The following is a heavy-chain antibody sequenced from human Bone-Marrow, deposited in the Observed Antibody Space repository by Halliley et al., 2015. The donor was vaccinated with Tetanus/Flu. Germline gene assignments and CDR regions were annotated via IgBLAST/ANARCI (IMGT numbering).Heavy chain of an antibody. D-gene: IGHD2-8*01. Sequence: SLRLSCAASGFTFSQFPMTWVRQPPGKGLEWVSTIGGSGSNTYYADSVRGRFTISRNNSKGTLFLQIHSLRAEDTAVYYCAKPLIPDRNAFHIWGPGTMVTVSS. CDR1: GFTFSQFP. CDR3: AKPLIPDRNAFHI. J-gene: IGHJ3*02. V-gene: IGHV3-23*01. CDR2: IGGSGSNT.